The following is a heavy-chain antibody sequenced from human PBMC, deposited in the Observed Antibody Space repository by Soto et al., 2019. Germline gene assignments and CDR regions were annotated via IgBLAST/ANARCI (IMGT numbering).Heavy chain of an antibody. CDR3: ARGFRPINMIEGVVSAFDY. Sequence: VQLQESGPGLVKPSETLSLTCTVSGGSISRYYWSWIRQTPGKGLEWIGYVHQTGNTKYNPSLESRVTISVYASNNNISLTLRSLTAADTAVYFCARGFRPINMIEGVVSAFDYWGQGTLVTVSS. J-gene: IGHJ4*02. D-gene: IGHD3-16*01. V-gene: IGHV4-59*01. CDR2: VHQTGNT. CDR1: GGSISRYY.